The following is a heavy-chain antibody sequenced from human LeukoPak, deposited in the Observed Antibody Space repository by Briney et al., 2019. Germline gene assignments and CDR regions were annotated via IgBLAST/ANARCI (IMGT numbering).Heavy chain of an antibody. D-gene: IGHD3-10*01. J-gene: IGHJ3*02. CDR3: ARDRRPIWFGEGLGNAFDI. Sequence: AGGSLRLSCAASGFTFSSYSMNWVRQAPGKGLEWVSSISSSSSYIYYADSVKGRFTISRDNAKNSLYLQMNSLRAEDTAVYFCARDRRPIWFGEGLGNAFDIWGQGTMVTVSS. CDR1: GFTFSSYS. CDR2: ISSSSSYI. V-gene: IGHV3-21*01.